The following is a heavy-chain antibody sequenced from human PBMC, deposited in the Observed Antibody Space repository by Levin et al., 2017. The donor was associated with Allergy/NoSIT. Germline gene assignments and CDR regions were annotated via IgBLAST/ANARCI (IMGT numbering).Heavy chain of an antibody. CDR1: GFTFSSYW. Sequence: GGSLRLSCAASGFTFSSYWMTWVRQAPGKGLEWVANIKQDGSEKYYVDSVKGRFIISRDNAKKSMDLQMNSLRGEDTAVYYCARAAYYNYDEMDVWGQGTTVTVSS. V-gene: IGHV3-7*01. CDR2: IKQDGSEK. J-gene: IGHJ6*02. CDR3: ARAAYYNYDEMDV.